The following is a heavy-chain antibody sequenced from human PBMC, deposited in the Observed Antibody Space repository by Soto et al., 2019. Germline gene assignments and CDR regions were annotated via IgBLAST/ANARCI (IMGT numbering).Heavy chain of an antibody. D-gene: IGHD3-22*01. J-gene: IGHJ4*02. CDR1: GYSFTNFH. V-gene: IGHV1-46*01. CDR2: IDPSGGIT. CDR3: ARDVIGQDNYESIGYYFYH. Sequence: QVQLSQFGAEVKKPGASVKVSCKASGYSFTNFHIHWVRQAPGQGLEWVGMIDPSGGITRDAQRLQGRITMTRDASASTVYMELRSLTSEDTAVYYCARDVIGQDNYESIGYYFYHWGQGTLVSVSS.